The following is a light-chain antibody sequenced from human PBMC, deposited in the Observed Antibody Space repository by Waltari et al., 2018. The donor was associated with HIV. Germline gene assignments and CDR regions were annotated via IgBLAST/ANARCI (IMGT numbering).Light chain of an antibody. CDR2: AVS. V-gene: IGLV2-14*03. CDR3: SSYTSSRAYV. CDR1: SSDVGGYNY. Sequence: QSALTQPASVSGSPGQSITISCTGTSSDVGGYNYVSWYQQHPGKAPKLMIYAVSNRPTGVTKRFAGSKSGSTASLTISGLQAEDEADYYCSSYTSSRAYVFGTGTRVTV. J-gene: IGLJ1*01.